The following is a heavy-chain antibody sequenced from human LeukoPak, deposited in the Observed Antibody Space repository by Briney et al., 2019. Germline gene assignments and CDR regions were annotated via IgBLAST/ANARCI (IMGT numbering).Heavy chain of an antibody. CDR1: GFTFSSHA. Sequence: PGGSLRLSCAASGFTFSSHAMSWVRQAPGKGLEWVSVISDSGGTTYYADSVKGRFTISRDNSRNTLYLQMNSLRAEDTAVYYCAKRFNWKHYDDWGQGTLVTVSS. D-gene: IGHD1-20*01. CDR2: ISDSGGTT. J-gene: IGHJ4*02. CDR3: AKRFNWKHYDD. V-gene: IGHV3-23*01.